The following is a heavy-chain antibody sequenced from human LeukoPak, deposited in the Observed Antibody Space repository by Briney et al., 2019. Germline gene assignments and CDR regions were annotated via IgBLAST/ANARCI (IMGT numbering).Heavy chain of an antibody. CDR3: ASYRVSHGMDV. Sequence: GGSLRLSCAASGFTFSSYGMHWVRQAPGKGLEWVAVIWYDGSNKYYADSVKGRFTISRDNPKNTLYLQMNSLRAEDTAIYYCASYRVSHGMDVWGQGTTVTVSS. V-gene: IGHV3-33*01. D-gene: IGHD1-26*01. CDR1: GFTFSSYG. CDR2: IWYDGSNK. J-gene: IGHJ6*02.